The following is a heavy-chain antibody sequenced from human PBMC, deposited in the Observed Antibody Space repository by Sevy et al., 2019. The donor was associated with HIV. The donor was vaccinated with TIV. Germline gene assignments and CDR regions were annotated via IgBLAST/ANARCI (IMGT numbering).Heavy chain of an antibody. J-gene: IGHJ6*02. V-gene: IGHV3-23*01. CDR1: GFTFSSYA. D-gene: IGHD6-19*01. CDR3: AKEEGYSSGWYRNYHYYYYGMDV. CDR2: ISGSGGST. Sequence: GGSLRLSCAASGFTFSSYAMSWVRQAPGKGLEWVSAISGSGGSTYYADSVKGRFTISRDNSKNTLYLQMNSLRAEDTAVYYCAKEEGYSSGWYRNYHYYYYGMDVWGQGTTVTVSS.